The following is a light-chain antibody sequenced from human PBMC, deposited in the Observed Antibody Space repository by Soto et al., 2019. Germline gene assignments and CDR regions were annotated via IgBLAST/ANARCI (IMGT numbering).Light chain of an antibody. J-gene: IGKJ1*01. V-gene: IGKV3-20*01. Sequence: EIVLTQAPGTLSSSPGERATLSCRASQSVSSSYLAWYQQKPGQAPRLLIYGASSRATGIPDRFSGSGSGTDFTVTIGRLEPADLAVYYCQQAAGTFGQGTKVDI. CDR1: QSVSSSY. CDR3: QQAAGT. CDR2: GAS.